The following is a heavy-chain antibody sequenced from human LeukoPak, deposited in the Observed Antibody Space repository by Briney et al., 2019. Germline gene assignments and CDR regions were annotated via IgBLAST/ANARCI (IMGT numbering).Heavy chain of an antibody. CDR2: IIASGGST. CDR3: AKSNGYTNSWYDY. Sequence: PGGSLRVSCAASGFTFINYAMSWVRHAPGKGLEWVSGIIASGGSTYYAHSVNGRFTISRDNSKNTVSLQMDSLRAEDTALYYCAKSNGYTNSWYDYWGQGTLVSVSS. D-gene: IGHD6-13*01. CDR1: GFTFINYA. V-gene: IGHV3-23*01. J-gene: IGHJ4*02.